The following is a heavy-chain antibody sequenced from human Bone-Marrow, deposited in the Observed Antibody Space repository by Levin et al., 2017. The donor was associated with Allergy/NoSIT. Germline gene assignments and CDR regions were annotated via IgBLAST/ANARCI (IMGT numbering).Heavy chain of an antibody. CDR1: GYTFTGYY. J-gene: IGHJ5*02. CDR3: ARGVYSDSSGYYDLPVWFDP. D-gene: IGHD3-22*01. CDR2: INASGGST. V-gene: IGHV1-46*01. Sequence: GESLKISCKASGYTFTGYYIHWVRQAPGQGLEWMGEINASGGSTSYAQKFQGRVTMTRETSTSTVYMELSSLRSEDTAVYYCARGVYSDSSGYYDLPVWFDPWGQGTLVTVSS.